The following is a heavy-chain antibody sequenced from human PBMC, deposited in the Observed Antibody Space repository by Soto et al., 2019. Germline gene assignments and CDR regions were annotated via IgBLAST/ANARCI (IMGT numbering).Heavy chain of an antibody. CDR2: MNPNSGNT. D-gene: IGHD6-6*01. CDR3: AKQLIAARLLRTS. CDR1: GYTFTSYD. J-gene: IGHJ5*02. V-gene: IGHV1-8*01. Sequence: ASVKVSCKASGYTFTSYDINWVRQATGQGLEWMGWMNPNSGNTGYAQKFQGRVTMTTDTSTSTAYMELRSLRSDDTAVYYCAKQLIAARLLRTSWGQGTLVTVSS.